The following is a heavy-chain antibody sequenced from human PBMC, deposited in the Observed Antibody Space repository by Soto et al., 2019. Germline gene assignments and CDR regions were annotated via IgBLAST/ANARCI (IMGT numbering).Heavy chain of an antibody. J-gene: IGHJ4*02. CDR3: ARGYGANSAYFDY. Sequence: QVQLVESGRDVVQPGRSLRLSCAASGFTFSRYGMHWVRQAPGKGLEWVAVIWYDGSKEYYADSLKGRFTISRDNSRNTLYLQMNSLRTEDTAVYYCARGYGANSAYFDYWGQGTLVTVSS. CDR2: IWYDGSKE. V-gene: IGHV3-33*01. D-gene: IGHD4-17*01. CDR1: GFTFSRYG.